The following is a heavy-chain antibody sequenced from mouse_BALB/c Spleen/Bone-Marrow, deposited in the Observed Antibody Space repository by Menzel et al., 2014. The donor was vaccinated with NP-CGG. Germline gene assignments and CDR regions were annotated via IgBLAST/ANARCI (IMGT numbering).Heavy chain of an antibody. CDR3: ARYDGYFDY. J-gene: IGHJ2*01. Sequence: VQLQQSGAELVRPGTSVKVSCKASGYAFTDYLMEWLKQRPGQGLEWIGVINPGSGSTNYNVKFKDKATLTADKSSSTAYMQLSSLTSDDSAVYFCARYDGYFDYWGQGTILTVSS. V-gene: IGHV1-54*01. D-gene: IGHD2-3*01. CDR1: GYAFTDYL. CDR2: INPGSGST.